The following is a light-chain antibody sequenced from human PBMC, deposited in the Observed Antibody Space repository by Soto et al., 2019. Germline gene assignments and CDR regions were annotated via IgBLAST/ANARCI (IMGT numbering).Light chain of an antibody. CDR1: SSDVGAYNY. J-gene: IGLJ2*01. CDR3: SSYAGSNNLL. V-gene: IGLV2-8*01. CDR2: EVT. Sequence: QSALTQPPSASGSPGQSVTISCTGTSSDVGAYNYVSWYQQHPGKAPKLMIYEVTNRPSGVPDRFSGSKFGSTASLTVSGLQAEDEADYFFSSYAGSNNLLFGGGTKLTVL.